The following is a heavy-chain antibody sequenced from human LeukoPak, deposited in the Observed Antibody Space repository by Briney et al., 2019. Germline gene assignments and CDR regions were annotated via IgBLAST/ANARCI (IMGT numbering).Heavy chain of an antibody. CDR1: GFSVSSGSYY. D-gene: IGHD2-2*01. CDR3: ARDQREYQLLSPYYYYGMDV. V-gene: IGHV4-61*01. Sequence: SETLSLTCTVSGFSVSSGSYYWSWLRQPPGKGLEWIGYIYYSGSTNYNPSLKSRVTITVDTSKNQFSLKLSSVTAADTAVYYCARDQREYQLLSPYYYYGMDVWGKGTTVTVSS. CDR2: IYYSGST. J-gene: IGHJ6*04.